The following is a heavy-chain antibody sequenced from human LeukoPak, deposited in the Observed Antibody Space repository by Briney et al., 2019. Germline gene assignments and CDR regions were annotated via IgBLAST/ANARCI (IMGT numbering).Heavy chain of an antibody. D-gene: IGHD3-10*01. CDR2: ISGSGGSS. CDR3: AKVNLRGVTITWFDY. J-gene: IGHJ4*02. V-gene: IGHV3-23*01. CDR1: GFTFSSYA. Sequence: PGGSLRLSCAASGFTFSSYAMSWVRQAPGKGLEWVSAISGSGGSSYYADSVKGRFTISRDNSKKTLYMQMNSLRAEETAVYYCAKVNLRGVTITWFDYWGQGTLVTVSS.